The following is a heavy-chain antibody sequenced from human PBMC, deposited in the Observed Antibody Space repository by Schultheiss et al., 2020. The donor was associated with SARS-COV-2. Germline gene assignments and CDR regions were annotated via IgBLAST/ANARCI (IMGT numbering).Heavy chain of an antibody. V-gene: IGHV4-4*07. CDR1: GGSISSYY. CDR2: IYTSGST. CDR3: ARVGAGLVVVTAPFDY. Sequence: SETLSLTCTVSGGSISSYYWSWIRQPAGKGLEWIGRIYTSGSTNYNPSLKSRVTISVDTSKNQFSLKLSSVTAADTAVYYCARVGAGLVVVTAPFDYWGQGTLVTVSS. D-gene: IGHD2-21*02. J-gene: IGHJ4*02.